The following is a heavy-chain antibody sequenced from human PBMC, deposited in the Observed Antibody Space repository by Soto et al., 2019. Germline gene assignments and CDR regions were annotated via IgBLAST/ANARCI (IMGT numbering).Heavy chain of an antibody. Sequence: QITLKESGPTLVKPTQTLTLTCTFSGFSLNTSGVGVGWFRQPPGKALEWLALIYWDDDDRYSPSLKSRLTITKDTSKNPVVLTMTNMDPVDTATYYCAHQGESLNYWGQGTLVTVSS. CDR2: IYWDDDD. CDR3: AHQGESLNY. CDR1: GFSLNTSGVG. D-gene: IGHD3-16*01. J-gene: IGHJ4*02. V-gene: IGHV2-5*02.